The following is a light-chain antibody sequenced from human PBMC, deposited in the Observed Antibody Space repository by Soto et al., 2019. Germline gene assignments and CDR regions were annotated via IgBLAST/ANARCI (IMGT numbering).Light chain of an antibody. V-gene: IGLV2-14*01. J-gene: IGLJ2*01. Sequence: QSALTQPASVSRSPGQSITISCTGTSSDVGYYNYVSWYQQHPGKAPNLMIYDVSNRPSGVSNRFSGSKSGNTASLTISGLQAEDEADYYCSSQGTSSTLVFGGGTQLTVL. CDR1: SSDVGYYNY. CDR3: SSQGTSSTLV. CDR2: DVS.